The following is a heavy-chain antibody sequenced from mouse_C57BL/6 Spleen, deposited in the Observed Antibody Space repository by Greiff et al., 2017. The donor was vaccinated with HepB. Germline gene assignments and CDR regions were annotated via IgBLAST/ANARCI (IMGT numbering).Heavy chain of an antibody. Sequence: QVQLQQPGAELVKPGASVKLSCKASGYTFTSYWMQWVKQRPGQGLEWIGEIDPSDSYTNYNQKFKGKATLTVDTSSSTAYMQLSSLTSEDSAVYYCARGSSGYDAYWGQGTLVTVSA. CDR2: IDPSDSYT. CDR1: GYTFTSYW. V-gene: IGHV1-50*01. J-gene: IGHJ3*01. D-gene: IGHD3-2*02. CDR3: ARGSSGYDAY.